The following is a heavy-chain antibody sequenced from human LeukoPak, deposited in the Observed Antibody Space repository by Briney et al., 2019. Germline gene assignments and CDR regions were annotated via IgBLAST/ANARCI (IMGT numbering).Heavy chain of an antibody. Sequence: PSQTLSLTCTVSGGSISTGGYYWSWIRQHPGKGLEWIGYIYYSGSTNYNPSLKSRVTISVDTSKNQFSLKLSSVTAADTAVYYCAREDYSGSYYYWGQGTLVTVSS. CDR3: AREDYSGSYYY. CDR1: GGSISTGGYY. V-gene: IGHV4-61*08. J-gene: IGHJ4*02. D-gene: IGHD1-26*01. CDR2: IYYSGST.